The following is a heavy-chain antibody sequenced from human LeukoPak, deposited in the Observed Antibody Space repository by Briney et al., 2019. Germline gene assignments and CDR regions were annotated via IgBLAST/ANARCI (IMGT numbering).Heavy chain of an antibody. V-gene: IGHV3-23*01. Sequence: GETLILCCAAYGFTFNPYRMSWVPQAPGKVLEWISSFSGSGNNPNYAESEKGRFTISRDNSKNTVYLQMNSLRVEDTAVYYCAKYYDILTGYSPFDYGGQGTLVTVSS. D-gene: IGHD3-9*01. CDR1: GFTFNPYR. CDR2: FSGSGNNP. J-gene: IGHJ4*02. CDR3: AKYYDILTGYSPFDY.